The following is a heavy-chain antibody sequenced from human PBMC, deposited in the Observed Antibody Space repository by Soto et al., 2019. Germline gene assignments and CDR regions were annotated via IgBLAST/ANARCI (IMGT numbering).Heavy chain of an antibody. CDR3: ARSVFVMATTQLDY. J-gene: IGHJ4*02. CDR2: IIPIFGTA. Sequence: ASVKVSCKASGGTFSSYAISWVRQAPGQGLEWMGGIIPIFGTANYAQKFQGRVTITADESTGTAYMELSSLRSEDTAVYYCARSVFVMATTQLDYWGQGTLVTVSS. CDR1: GGTFSSYA. V-gene: IGHV1-69*13. D-gene: IGHD5-12*01.